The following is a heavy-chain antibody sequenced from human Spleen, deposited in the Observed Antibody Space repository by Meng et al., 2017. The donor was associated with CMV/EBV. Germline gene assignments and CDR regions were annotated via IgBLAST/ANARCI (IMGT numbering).Heavy chain of an antibody. V-gene: IGHV3-30*02. D-gene: IGHD2-2*01. CDR3: AKGGSSRLNWFDP. Sequence: WAASGFTFISYGMHWVRQAPGKGLEWVAFIRYDGSNKYYADSVKGRFTISRENSKNTLYLQMNSLRAEDTAVYYCAKGGSSRLNWFDPWGQGTLVTVSS. CDR2: IRYDGSNK. CDR1: GFTFISYG. J-gene: IGHJ5*02.